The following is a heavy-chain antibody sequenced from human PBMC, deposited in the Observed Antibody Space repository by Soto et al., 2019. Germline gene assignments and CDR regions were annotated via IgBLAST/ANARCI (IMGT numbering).Heavy chain of an antibody. Sequence: SQTLSLTCAISGDSVSSNSAAWTGLGNSQSKAFDWLGRTYYRSKWYNDYAVSVKSRITINPDTSKNQFSLQLNSVTPEDTAVYYCARAKLATPPFYYYYYMDLWGKGTSVTVSS. J-gene: IGHJ6*03. V-gene: IGHV6-1*01. CDR1: GDSVSSNSAA. CDR3: ARAKLATPPFYYYYYMDL. CDR2: TYYRSKWYN. D-gene: IGHD5-12*01.